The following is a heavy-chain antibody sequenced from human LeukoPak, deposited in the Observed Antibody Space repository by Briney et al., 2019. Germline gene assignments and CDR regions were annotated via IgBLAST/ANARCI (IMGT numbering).Heavy chain of an antibody. J-gene: IGHJ5*02. D-gene: IGHD6-13*01. CDR2: IYYSGST. CDR3: ARDLPSLSSSWYNWFDP. CDR1: GGSISSSSYY. V-gene: IGHV4-39*07. Sequence: SETLSLTCTVSGGSISSSSYYWGWIRQPPGKGLEWIGSIYYSGSTYYNPSLKSRVTISVDTSKNQFSLKLSSLTAADTAVYYCARDLPSLSSSWYNWFDPWGQGTLVTVSS.